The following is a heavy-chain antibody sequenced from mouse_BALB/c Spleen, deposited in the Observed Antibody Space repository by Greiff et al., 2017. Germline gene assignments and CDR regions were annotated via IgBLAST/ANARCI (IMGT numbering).Heavy chain of an antibody. D-gene: IGHD4-1*02. J-gene: IGHJ4*01. V-gene: IGHV1-67*01. CDR2: ISTYYGNT. CDR3: AKGPSTGTGAMDY. CDR1: SYTFTDYA. Sequence: QVQLQQSGPELVRPGVSVKISCKGSSYTFTDYAMHWVKQSHAKSLEWIGVISTYYGNTNYNQKFKGKATMTVDKSSSTAYMELARLTSEDSAVYYCAKGPSTGTGAMDYWGQGTSVTVSA.